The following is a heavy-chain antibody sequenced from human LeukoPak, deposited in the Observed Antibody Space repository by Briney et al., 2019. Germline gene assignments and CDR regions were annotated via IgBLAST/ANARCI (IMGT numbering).Heavy chain of an antibody. CDR3: ARHAPWYYGMDV. CDR2: IYYSGST. Sequence: SETLSLTCTVSGGSISSSSYYWGWIRQPPGKGLEWIGSIYYSGSTYYNPSLKSRVTISVDTSKNQFSLKLSSVTAADTAVYYCARHAPWYYGMDVWGQGTTVTVSS. V-gene: IGHV4-39*01. J-gene: IGHJ6*02. CDR1: GGSISSSSYY.